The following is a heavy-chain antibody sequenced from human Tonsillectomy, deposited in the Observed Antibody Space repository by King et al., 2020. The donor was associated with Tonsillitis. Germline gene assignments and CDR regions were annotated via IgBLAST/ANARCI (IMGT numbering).Heavy chain of an antibody. Sequence: QLVPSGAEVKKPGASVKVSCKASGYTFTGYYMHWVRQAPGQGLEWMGWINPNRGGTNYAQKFQGRVTMTRDTSITTAYMELSRLTSDDTAVYYCARDYGDYAPDWYFDLWGRGTLVTVFS. J-gene: IGHJ2*01. CDR3: ARDYGDYAPDWYFDL. CDR1: GYTFTGYY. V-gene: IGHV1-2*02. CDR2: INPNRGGT. D-gene: IGHD4-17*01.